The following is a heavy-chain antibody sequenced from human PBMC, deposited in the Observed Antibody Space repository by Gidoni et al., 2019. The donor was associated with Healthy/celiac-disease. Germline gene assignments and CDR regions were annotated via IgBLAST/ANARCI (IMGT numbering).Heavy chain of an antibody. Sequence: QVQLQESGPGLVKPSETLSLTCTVSGGSISSYYWRWIRQPPGKGLEWMGYIYYSGSTNYNPSLKGRVTISVETSKTQFSLKLSAVTAADPAGYYCARGAGGCTNGVCYWFDPWGQGTLVTVSS. CDR1: GGSISSYY. CDR3: ARGAGGCTNGVCYWFDP. J-gene: IGHJ5*02. D-gene: IGHD2-8*01. CDR2: IYYSGST. V-gene: IGHV4-59*01.